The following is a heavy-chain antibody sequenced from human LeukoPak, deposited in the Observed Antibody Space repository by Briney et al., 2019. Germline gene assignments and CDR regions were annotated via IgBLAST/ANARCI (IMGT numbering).Heavy chain of an antibody. CDR3: ARDLPTSITMVRAALDY. D-gene: IGHD3-10*01. V-gene: IGHV3-30*03. CDR2: ISYDGSNK. J-gene: IGHJ4*02. CDR1: GFTFSSYS. Sequence: GGSLRLSCAASGFTFSSYSMNWVRQAPGKGLEWVAVISYDGSNKYYADSVKGRFTISRDNSKNTLYLQMNSLRAEDTAVYYCARDLPTSITMVRAALDYWGQGTLVTVSS.